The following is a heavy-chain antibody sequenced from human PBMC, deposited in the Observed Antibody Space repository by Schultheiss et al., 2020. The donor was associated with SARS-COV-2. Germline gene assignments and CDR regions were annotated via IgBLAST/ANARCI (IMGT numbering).Heavy chain of an antibody. CDR1: GFTFSSYG. V-gene: IGHV3-21*01. CDR3: ARGMGLITMIRYGMDV. D-gene: IGHD3-22*01. J-gene: IGHJ6*02. CDR2: ISSSSSYI. Sequence: GGSLRLSCAASGFTFSSYGMHWVRQAPGKGLEWVSSISSSSSYIYYADSVKGRFTISRDNAKNSLYLQMNSLRAEDTAVYYCARGMGLITMIRYGMDVWGQGTTVTVSS.